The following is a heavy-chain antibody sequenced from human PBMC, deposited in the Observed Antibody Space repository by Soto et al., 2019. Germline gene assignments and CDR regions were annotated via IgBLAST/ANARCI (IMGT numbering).Heavy chain of an antibody. J-gene: IGHJ4*01. CDR3: ARDRDYYEADY. V-gene: IGHV3-7*01. CDR2: IMKDGGEK. CDR1: GFTFSGYW. Sequence: EVQLVESGGALVQPGGSLRLSCAASGFTFSGYWMGWVRQAPGKGLEWVASIMKDGGEKKYVDSVRGRFTISRDNVQNSLFLQMDSLRVEDTAVYYCARDRDYYEADYWGQGTLVTVSS. D-gene: IGHD3-22*01.